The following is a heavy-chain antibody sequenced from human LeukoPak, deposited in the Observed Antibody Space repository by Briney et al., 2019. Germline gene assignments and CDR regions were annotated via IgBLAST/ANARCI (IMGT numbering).Heavy chain of an antibody. CDR2: ISYDGSNK. D-gene: IGHD6-19*01. CDR3: ARGSWGPIAVAGPFDY. J-gene: IGHJ4*02. V-gene: IGHV3-30-3*01. CDR1: GFTFSSYA. Sequence: PGGSLRLSCAASGFTFSSYAMHWVRQAPGKGLEWVAVISYDGSNKYYADSVKGRFTISRDNSKNTLYLQMNSLRAEDTAVYYCARGSWGPIAVAGPFDYWGQGTLVTVSS.